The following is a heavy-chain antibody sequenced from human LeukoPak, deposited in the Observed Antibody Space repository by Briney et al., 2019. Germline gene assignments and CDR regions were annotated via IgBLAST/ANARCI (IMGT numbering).Heavy chain of an antibody. D-gene: IGHD2-2*01. Sequence: SETLSLTCTVSGGSISSGSYYWSWIRQPAGKGLEWLGRIYTSGSTNYNPSLKSRVTISVDTSRNQFSLKLSPVTAADTAVYYCARGGGKGSSTSSNWFDPWGQGTLVTVSS. CDR3: ARGGGKGSSTSSNWFDP. V-gene: IGHV4-61*02. J-gene: IGHJ5*02. CDR2: IYTSGST. CDR1: GGSISSGSYY.